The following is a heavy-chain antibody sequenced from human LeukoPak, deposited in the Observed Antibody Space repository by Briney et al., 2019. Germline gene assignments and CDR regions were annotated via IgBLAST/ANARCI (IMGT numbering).Heavy chain of an antibody. CDR3: ARDTGYFDY. CDR1: GGSISTYY. J-gene: IGHJ4*02. Sequence: SETLSLTCTVSGGSISTYYWNWIRQHPGKGLEWIGYIYYSGSTYYNPSLKSRVTISVDTSKNQFSLKLSSVTAADTAVYYCARDTGYFDYWGQGTLVTVSS. V-gene: IGHV4-59*06. CDR2: IYYSGST. D-gene: IGHD5-24*01.